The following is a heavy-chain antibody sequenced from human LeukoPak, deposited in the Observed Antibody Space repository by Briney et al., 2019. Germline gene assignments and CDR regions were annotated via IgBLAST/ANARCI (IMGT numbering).Heavy chain of an antibody. CDR3: ARVRGHYGDYGGDFDY. V-gene: IGHV3-21*01. D-gene: IGHD4-17*01. J-gene: IGHJ4*02. CDR2: ISSSSSYI. CDR1: GFTFSSYS. Sequence: PGGSLRLSCAASGFTFSSYSMNWVRQAPGKGLEWVSSISSSSSYIYYADSVKGRFTISRDNAKNSLYLQMNSLRAEDTAVYYCARVRGHYGDYGGDFDYWGQGSLVTVSS.